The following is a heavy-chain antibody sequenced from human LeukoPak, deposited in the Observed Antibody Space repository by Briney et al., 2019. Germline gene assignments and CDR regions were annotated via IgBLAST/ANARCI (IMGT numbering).Heavy chain of an antibody. CDR2: ISYDGSNK. D-gene: IGHD2-15*01. Sequence: GRSLRLSCAASGFTFSSYGMHWVRQAPGKGLEWVAVISYDGSNKYYADSVKGRFTISRDNSKNTLYLQMNSLRAEDTAVYYCAKDYDDIVVGVAGYTYYYGRDVGGKGTTVTVSS. CDR3: AKDYDDIVVGVAGYTYYYGRDV. CDR1: GFTFSSYG. V-gene: IGHV3-30*18. J-gene: IGHJ6*04.